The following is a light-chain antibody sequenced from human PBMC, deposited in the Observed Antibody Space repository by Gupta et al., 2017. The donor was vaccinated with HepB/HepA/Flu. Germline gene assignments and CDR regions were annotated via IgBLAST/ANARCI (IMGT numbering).Light chain of an antibody. CDR2: DVS. CDR1: NSDVGAYNY. J-gene: IGLJ2*01. V-gene: IGLV2-14*03. Sequence: SALTQPASVSGSPGPSITISCTGTNSDVGAYNYVSWYQQHPGKAPKLMIYDVSNRPSGASNRFSGSKSGNTASLTISGLQAEDEADYYCCSYTSSSTVVFGGGTKLTVL. CDR3: CSYTSSSTVV.